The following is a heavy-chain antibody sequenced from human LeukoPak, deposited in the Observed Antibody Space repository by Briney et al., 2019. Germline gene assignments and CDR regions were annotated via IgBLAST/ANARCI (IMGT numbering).Heavy chain of an antibody. CDR1: GGSISSYY. CDR2: IYYSRST. J-gene: IGHJ4*02. D-gene: IGHD3-22*01. CDR3: ARTSSGHYYFDY. V-gene: IGHV4-59*01. Sequence: SETLSLTCTVSGGSISSYYWSWIRQPPGKGLEWIGYIYYSRSTNYNPSLKSRVTISVDTSKNQFSLKLSSVTAADTAVYYCARTSSGHYYFDYWGQGTLVTVSS.